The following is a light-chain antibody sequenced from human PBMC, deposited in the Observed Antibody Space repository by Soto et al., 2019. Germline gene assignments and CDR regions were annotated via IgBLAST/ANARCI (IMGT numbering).Light chain of an antibody. V-gene: IGKV1-5*03. J-gene: IGKJ1*01. CDR1: QSISSW. CDR2: KAS. Sequence: DIQITQSPSTLSASVGDSVTMTCRASQSISSWLAWYQQKPGKATKLLIYKASSLESGVPSRFSGSGSGIEFSITISSLQPDDFATYYCQQYNSYSFGQGTKVDI. CDR3: QQYNSYS.